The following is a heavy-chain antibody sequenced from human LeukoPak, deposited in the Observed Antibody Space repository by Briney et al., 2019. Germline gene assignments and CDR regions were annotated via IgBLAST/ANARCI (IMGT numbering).Heavy chain of an antibody. CDR3: ARDFAGGVRGIVDY. CDR1: GFTVSTNH. V-gene: IGHV3-66*01. D-gene: IGHD3-10*01. CDR2: IFSGGST. J-gene: IGHJ4*02. Sequence: GGSLRLSCAASGFTVSTNHMSWVRQAPGKGLEWVSIIFSGGSTRYADSVKGRFTISRDNSKNTVYLQMNSLRAEDTAVYYCARDFAGGVRGIVDYWGQGTLVTVSS.